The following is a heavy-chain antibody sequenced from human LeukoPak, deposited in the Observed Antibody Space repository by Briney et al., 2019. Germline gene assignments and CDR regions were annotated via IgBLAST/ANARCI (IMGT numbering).Heavy chain of an antibody. J-gene: IGHJ4*02. CDR1: GFTFSRYW. CDR2: IKQGGGEI. CDR3: ARDKGDYDTSGSLFVF. D-gene: IGHD3-22*01. Sequence: GGSLRLSCVASGFTFSRYWMSWVRQVPRKGLEWVANIKQGGGEIYYVDSVKGRFTISRDNAKNSLYLQMNSLRAEDTAVYYCARDKGDYDTSGSLFVFGGQGTLVTVSS. V-gene: IGHV3-7*03.